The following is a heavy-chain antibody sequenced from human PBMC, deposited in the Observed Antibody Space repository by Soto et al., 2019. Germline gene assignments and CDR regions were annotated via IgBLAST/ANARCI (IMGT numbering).Heavy chain of an antibody. CDR2: INYNGNT. CDR1: GGSISNHY. D-gene: IGHD7-27*01. CDR3: TRANWYSEY. V-gene: IGHV4-59*11. J-gene: IGHJ4*02. Sequence: QVQLQESGPGLVKPSETLSLTCTVSGGSISNHYWSWIRQPPGMGLGWIGYINYNGNTNYNPPLKSRVTMSVNTSKNQVSLKLSSVTAADTAVYYCTRANWYSEYWGQGTLVTVSS.